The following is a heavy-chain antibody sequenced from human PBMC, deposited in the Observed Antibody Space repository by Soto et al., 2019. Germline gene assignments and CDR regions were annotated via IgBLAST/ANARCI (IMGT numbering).Heavy chain of an antibody. J-gene: IGHJ4*02. Sequence: EVQLLKSGGGSVQPGGSLRLSCAASGFTFSNYAMTWVRQAPGKGLEWVSTMTGTAGNTYYASSVKGRFTISRDNSTNTLDLHLDSLRAEQSAVYDSAKKYFFSSGSYVLYFDDWCPGTLVTVSS. CDR1: GFTFSNYA. CDR2: MTGTAGNT. D-gene: IGHD3-10*01. V-gene: IGHV3-23*01. CDR3: AKKYFFSSGSYVLYFDD.